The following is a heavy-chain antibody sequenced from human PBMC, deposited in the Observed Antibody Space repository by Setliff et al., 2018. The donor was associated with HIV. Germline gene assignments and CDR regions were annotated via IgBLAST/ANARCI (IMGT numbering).Heavy chain of an antibody. Sequence: PGESLKISCAASGFTFSSYSMNWVRQAPGKGLEWVSSISSSSSYIYYADSVKGRFTISRDNAKNSLYLQMNSLRAEDTAVYYCARDLWYYYDSSGYAPDAFDIWGQGTMVTVSS. D-gene: IGHD3-22*01. CDR2: ISSSSSYI. J-gene: IGHJ3*02. CDR1: GFTFSSYS. V-gene: IGHV3-21*01. CDR3: ARDLWYYYDSSGYAPDAFDI.